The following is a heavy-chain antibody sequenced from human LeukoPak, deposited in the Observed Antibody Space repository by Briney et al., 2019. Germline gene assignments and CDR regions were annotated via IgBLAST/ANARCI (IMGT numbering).Heavy chain of an antibody. Sequence: GGSLRLSCAASGFSFDTHGMHWVRQAPGKGLEWVAVIWYDGSKKYYADSVKGRFTIYRDNYKKSLFLQMNSLRAEDTALYYCARDVFADSSGGSFHFWRQGTLLTLSS. CDR3: ARDVFADSSGGSFHF. CDR1: GFSFDTHG. J-gene: IGHJ4*02. D-gene: IGHD3-16*01. CDR2: IWYDGSKK. V-gene: IGHV3-33*01.